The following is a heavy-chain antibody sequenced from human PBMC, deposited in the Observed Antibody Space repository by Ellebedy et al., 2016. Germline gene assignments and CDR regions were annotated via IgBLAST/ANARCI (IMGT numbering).Heavy chain of an antibody. CDR3: AGTTLRYFDY. J-gene: IGHJ4*02. CDR2: IGASGANT. Sequence: GESLKISXAASGFTFSTYAMNWVRQAPGKGLQWVSHIGASGANTHYADSVRGRFTISRDNSKNTLYLHMNSLRPEDTAVYYCAGTTLRYFDYWGQGTLVTVSS. D-gene: IGHD1-1*01. V-gene: IGHV3-23*01. CDR1: GFTFSTYA.